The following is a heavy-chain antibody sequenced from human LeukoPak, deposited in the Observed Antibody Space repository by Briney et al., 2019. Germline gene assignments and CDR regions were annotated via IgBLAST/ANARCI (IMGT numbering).Heavy chain of an antibody. CDR3: ARGDDSGYYDYFDY. Sequence: ASVKVSCKASGYTFTGYYMHWVRQAPGQGLEWMGWINPNSGSTNYAQKFQGWVTMTRDTSISTAYMELSRLRSDDTAVYYCARGDDSGYYDYFDYWGQGALVTVSS. V-gene: IGHV1-2*04. D-gene: IGHD3-22*01. CDR2: INPNSGST. J-gene: IGHJ4*02. CDR1: GYTFTGYY.